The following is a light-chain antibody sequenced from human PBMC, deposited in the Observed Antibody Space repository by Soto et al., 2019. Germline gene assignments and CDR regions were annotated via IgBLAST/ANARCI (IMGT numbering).Light chain of an antibody. CDR1: QSVSSY. CDR2: DAS. Sequence: EIVLTQSPAILSLSPGEGATLSCRASQSVSSYLAWYQQKPGQAPRLIIYDASKRAPGIPARFSGSGFGTDFTLTLSSLEPEDFAVYYCQQRGHWPPITFGQGTRLEIK. J-gene: IGKJ5*01. V-gene: IGKV3-11*01. CDR3: QQRGHWPPIT.